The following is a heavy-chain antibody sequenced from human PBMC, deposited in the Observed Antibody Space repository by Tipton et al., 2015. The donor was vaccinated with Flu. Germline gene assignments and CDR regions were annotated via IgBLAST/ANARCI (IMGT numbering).Heavy chain of an antibody. J-gene: IGHJ4*02. CDR2: VYHGGTT. D-gene: IGHD3-10*01. CDR1: GYSISTRYY. CDR3: ATTTYFYGSGSHDY. Sequence: TLSLTCTVSGYSISTRYYWGWIRQPPGKGLEWIGCVYHGGTTYYNPSLKSRVAISLDTFKNQFSLKLTSVTAADKAVYYCATTTYFYGSGSHDYWGQGTLVTVSS. V-gene: IGHV4-38-2*02.